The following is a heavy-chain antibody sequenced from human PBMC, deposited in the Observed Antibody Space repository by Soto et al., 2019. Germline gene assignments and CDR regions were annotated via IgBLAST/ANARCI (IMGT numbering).Heavy chain of an antibody. Sequence: SVKVSCKASGGTFSSYAISWVRQAPGQGLEWMGGIIPIFGTANYAQKFQGRVTITADESTSTAYMELSSLRSEDTAVYYCAYRRESANWFDPWGQGTQVTVSS. CDR1: GGTFSSYA. CDR2: IIPIFGTA. J-gene: IGHJ5*02. V-gene: IGHV1-69*13. CDR3: AYRRESANWFDP.